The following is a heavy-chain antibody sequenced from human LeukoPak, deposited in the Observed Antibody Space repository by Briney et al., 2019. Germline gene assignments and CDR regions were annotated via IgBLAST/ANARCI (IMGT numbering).Heavy chain of an antibody. CDR3: ARDPVFIPYYYDSSGTGTMSGGDAFDI. CDR1: GGTFSSYA. J-gene: IGHJ3*02. D-gene: IGHD3-22*01. CDR2: IIPIFGTA. V-gene: IGHV1-69*05. Sequence: GSSVKVSCKASGGTFSSYAISWVRQAPGQGLEWMGGIIPIFGTANYAQKFQGRVTITTDESTSTAYMELRSLRSDDTAVYYCARDPVFIPYYYDSSGTGTMSGGDAFDIWGQGTMVTVSS.